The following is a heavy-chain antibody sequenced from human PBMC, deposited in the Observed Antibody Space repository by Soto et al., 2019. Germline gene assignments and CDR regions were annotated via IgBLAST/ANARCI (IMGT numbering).Heavy chain of an antibody. CDR2: ISWNSGSI. CDR3: AKDYLGGGYPRGDHFDY. J-gene: IGHJ4*02. D-gene: IGHD5-12*01. CDR1: GFTFDDYA. V-gene: IGHV3-9*01. Sequence: EVQLVESGGGLVQPGRSLRLSCAASGFTFDDYAMHWVRQAPGQGLEWVSGISWNSGSIGYADSVKGRFTISRDNAKNSLYLQMNSLRAEDTALYYCAKDYLGGGYPRGDHFDYWGQGTLVTVSS.